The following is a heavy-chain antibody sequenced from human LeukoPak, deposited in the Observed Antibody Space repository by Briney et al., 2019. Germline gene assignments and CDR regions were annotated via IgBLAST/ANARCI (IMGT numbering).Heavy chain of an antibody. Sequence: GGSLRLSCAASGFTFSSYAMSWVRQAPGKGPEWVSAISGSGGSTYYADSVKGRFTISRDNSKNTLYLQMNSLRAEDTAVYYCAKDERQLERQAYYYYYYMDAWGKGTTVTVSS. CDR3: AKDERQLERQAYYYYYYMDA. CDR1: GFTFSSYA. CDR2: ISGSGGST. D-gene: IGHD1-1*01. J-gene: IGHJ6*03. V-gene: IGHV3-23*01.